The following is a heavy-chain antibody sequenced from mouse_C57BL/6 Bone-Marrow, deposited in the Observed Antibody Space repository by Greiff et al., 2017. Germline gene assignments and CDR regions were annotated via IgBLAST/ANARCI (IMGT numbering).Heavy chain of an antibody. CDR3: ARDYYGSSFWFAY. D-gene: IGHD1-1*01. J-gene: IGHJ3*01. Sequence: QVQLQQPGAELVMPGASVKLSCKASGYTFTSYWMHWVKQRPGQGLEWIGEIDPSDSYTNYNQKFNGKSTLTVDKSSSTAYMQLSSLTSEDSAVYYCARDYYGSSFWFAYWGQGTLVTVSA. V-gene: IGHV1-69*01. CDR2: IDPSDSYT. CDR1: GYTFTSYW.